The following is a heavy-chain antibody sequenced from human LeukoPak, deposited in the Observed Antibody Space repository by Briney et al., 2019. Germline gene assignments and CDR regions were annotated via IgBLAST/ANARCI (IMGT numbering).Heavy chain of an antibody. J-gene: IGHJ3*02. Sequence: ASVKVSCKASGYTFTNFDINWVRQATGQGLEWMGWMNPNTGNAGYAQKFQDRVTITWDASISTAYMDLSSLTSADTAIYYCASPSDAYFGISFDIWGQGTMVTVSS. V-gene: IGHV1-8*03. CDR2: MNPNTGNA. D-gene: IGHD3-9*01. CDR3: ASPSDAYFGISFDI. CDR1: GYTFTNFD.